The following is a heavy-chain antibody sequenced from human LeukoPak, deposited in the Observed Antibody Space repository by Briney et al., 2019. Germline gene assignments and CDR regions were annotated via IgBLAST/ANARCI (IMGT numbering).Heavy chain of an antibody. D-gene: IGHD4-23*01. CDR1: GFTFSSYS. CDR3: AREGYYGGNSDYYYYYMDV. J-gene: IGHJ6*03. Sequence: GGSLRLSCAASGFTFSSYSMNWVRQAPGKGLEWVSYISSSSSTIYYADSVKGRFTISRDNAKNSLYLQMNSLRAEDTAVYYCAREGYYGGNSDYYYYYMDVWGKGTTVTVSS. CDR2: ISSSSSTI. V-gene: IGHV3-48*04.